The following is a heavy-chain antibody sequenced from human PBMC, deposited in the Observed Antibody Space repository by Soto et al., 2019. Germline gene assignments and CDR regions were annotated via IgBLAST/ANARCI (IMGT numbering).Heavy chain of an antibody. Sequence: GASVKVSCKASGYTFTSYAMHWVRQAPGQRLEWMGWINAGNGNTKYSQKFQGRVTITRDKSASTAYMELSSLRSEDTAVYYCARQVELQTYYFDYWGQGTLVTVSS. CDR2: INAGNGNT. CDR3: ARQVELQTYYFDY. CDR1: GYTFTSYA. D-gene: IGHD1-26*01. V-gene: IGHV1-3*01. J-gene: IGHJ4*02.